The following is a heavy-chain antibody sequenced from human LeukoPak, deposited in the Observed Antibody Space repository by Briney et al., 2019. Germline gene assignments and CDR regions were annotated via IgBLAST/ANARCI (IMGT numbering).Heavy chain of an antibody. CDR2: INHSGST. CDR3: AGCRFCSGGNCFLGRYGMDV. Sequence: SSETLSLTCAVYGGSFSGYYWSWIRQPPGKGLEWIGEINHSGSTNYTPSLKSRVTISVDTSKNQLSLKLGSVTAADAAVYYCAGCRFCSGGNCFLGRYGMDVWGRGTTVTVSS. J-gene: IGHJ6*02. D-gene: IGHD2-15*01. V-gene: IGHV4-34*01. CDR1: GGSFSGYY.